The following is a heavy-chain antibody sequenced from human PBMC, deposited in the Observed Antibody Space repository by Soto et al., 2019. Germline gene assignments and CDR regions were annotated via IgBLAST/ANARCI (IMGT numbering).Heavy chain of an antibody. V-gene: IGHV4-34*01. CDR1: GGSFSGYY. CDR2: INNSGST. J-gene: IGHJ6*03. Sequence: SETLSLTCAVYGGSFSGYYLSWIRQPPGKGLEWIGEINNSGSTNYNPSVKSRVTISVDTSKNQFSLKLRSVTAEDTAVYYCATANDDYNLMTTGGRETTAT. D-gene: IGHD1-1*01. CDR3: ATANDDYNLMTT.